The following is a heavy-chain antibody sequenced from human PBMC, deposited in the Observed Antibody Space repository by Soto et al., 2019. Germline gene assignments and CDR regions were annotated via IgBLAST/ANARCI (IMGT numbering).Heavy chain of an antibody. CDR1: GFTFSSYG. Sequence: QVQLVESGGGVVQPGRSLRLSCAASGFTFSSYGMHWVRQAPGKGLEWVAVIWYDGSNKYYADSVKGRFTISRDNSKNTLYLKMNSLRAEDTAVYYCAREGLILLLDYWGQGTLVTVSS. CDR3: AREGLILLLDY. V-gene: IGHV3-33*01. D-gene: IGHD6-19*01. J-gene: IGHJ4*02. CDR2: IWYDGSNK.